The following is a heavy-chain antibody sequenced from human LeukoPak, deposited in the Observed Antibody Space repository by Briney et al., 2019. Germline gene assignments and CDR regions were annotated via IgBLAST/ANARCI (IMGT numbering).Heavy chain of an antibody. CDR2: INAGNGNT. Sequence: ASVKVSCKASGYTFTSYAMHWVRQAPGQKLEWMGWINAGNGNTKYSQKFQGRVTITRDTSASTAYMELSSLRSGDTAVYYCARVAGRIAAAGSSVYYFDYWGQGTLVTVSS. CDR1: GYTFTSYA. J-gene: IGHJ4*02. CDR3: ARVAGRIAAAGSSVYYFDY. D-gene: IGHD6-13*01. V-gene: IGHV1-3*01.